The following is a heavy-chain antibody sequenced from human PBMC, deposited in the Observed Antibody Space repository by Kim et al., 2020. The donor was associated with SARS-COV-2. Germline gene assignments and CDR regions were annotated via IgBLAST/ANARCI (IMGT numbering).Heavy chain of an antibody. V-gene: IGHV3-30*02. D-gene: IGHD3-22*01. J-gene: IGHJ4*02. Sequence: ATSVSGRFTLSRDNSRNTLYVQMTSLRVEDTAVYYCAKDPRSDTDGYYFDYWGLGTVVTVSS. CDR3: AKDPRSDTDGYYFDY.